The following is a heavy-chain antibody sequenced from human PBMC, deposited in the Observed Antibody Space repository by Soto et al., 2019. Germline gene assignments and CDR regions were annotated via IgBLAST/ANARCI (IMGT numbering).Heavy chain of an antibody. D-gene: IGHD6-19*01. CDR2: ISGSGGST. CDR1: GFTFSSYA. V-gene: IGHV3-23*01. CDR3: AKDLGIAVAQYLQH. Sequence: GGSLRLSCAASGFTFSSYAMSWVRQAPGKGLEWVSAISGSGGSTYYADSVKGRFTISRDNSKNTLYLQMNSLRAEDTAVYYCAKDLGIAVAQYLQHWGQGTLVTVSS. J-gene: IGHJ1*01.